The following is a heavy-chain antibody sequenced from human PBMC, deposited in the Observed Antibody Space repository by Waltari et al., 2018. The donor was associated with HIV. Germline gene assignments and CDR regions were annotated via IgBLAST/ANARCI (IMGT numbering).Heavy chain of an antibody. J-gene: IGHJ4*02. V-gene: IGHV4-38-2*02. D-gene: IGHD6-6*01. Sequence: QVQLQESGPGLVKPSETLSLTCTVSGYSISSGYYWGWIRQPPGKGLEWIGSIYHSGSTYYNPSLKSRVTISVDTSKNQFSLKLSSVTAADTAVYYCARTAARWFDYWGQGTLVTVSS. CDR2: IYHSGST. CDR3: ARTAARWFDY. CDR1: GYSISSGYY.